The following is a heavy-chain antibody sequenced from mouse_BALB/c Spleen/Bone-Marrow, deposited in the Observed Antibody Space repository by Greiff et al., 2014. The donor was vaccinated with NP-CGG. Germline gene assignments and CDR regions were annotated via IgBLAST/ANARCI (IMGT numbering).Heavy chain of an antibody. Sequence: SGAELVKPGASVKLSCTASGFNIKDTYMHWVKQRPEQGLEWIGRIDPANGNTKYDPKFQGKATITADTSSNIAYLQLSSLTSEDTAVYYCAAYYYGSSQFAYWGQGTLVTVSA. CDR1: GFNIKDTY. CDR2: IDPANGNT. D-gene: IGHD1-1*01. V-gene: IGHV14-3*02. CDR3: AAYYYGSSQFAY. J-gene: IGHJ3*01.